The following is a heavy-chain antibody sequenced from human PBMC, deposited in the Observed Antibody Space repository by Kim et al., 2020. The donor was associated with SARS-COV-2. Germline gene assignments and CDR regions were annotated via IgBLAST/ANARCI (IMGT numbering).Heavy chain of an antibody. V-gene: IGHV3-48*03. J-gene: IGHJ4*02. D-gene: IGHD6-19*01. CDR3: ARDLGAQWLVPDMSDY. CDR2: ISSSGSTI. Sequence: GGSLRLSCAASGFTFSSYEMNWVRQAPGKGLEWVSYISSSGSTIYYADSVKGRFTISRDNAKNSLYLQMNSLRAEDTAVYYCARDLGAQWLVPDMSDYWGQGTLVTVSS. CDR1: GFTFSSYE.